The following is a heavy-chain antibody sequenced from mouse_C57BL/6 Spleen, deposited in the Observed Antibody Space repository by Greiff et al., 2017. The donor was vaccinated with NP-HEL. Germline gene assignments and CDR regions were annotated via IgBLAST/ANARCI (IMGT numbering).Heavy chain of an antibody. D-gene: IGHD2-3*01. CDR3: AREGYDGYYLDY. J-gene: IGHJ2*01. Sequence: DVHLVESGGGLVKPGGSLKLSCAASGFTFSSYAMSWVRQTPEKRLEWVATISDGGSYTYYPDNVKGRFTSSRDNAKNNLYLQRSHLKSEDTAMYYWAREGYDGYYLDYWGQGTTLTVSS. CDR1: GFTFSSYA. V-gene: IGHV5-4*01. CDR2: ISDGGSYT.